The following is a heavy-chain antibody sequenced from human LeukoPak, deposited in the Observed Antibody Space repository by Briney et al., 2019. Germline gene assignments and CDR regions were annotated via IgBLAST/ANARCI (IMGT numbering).Heavy chain of an antibody. D-gene: IGHD5-12*01. Sequence: SETLSLTCTVSGGSISSSNYYWGWIRQPPGKGLEWIGSIYYSGSTYYNPSLKSRVTISVDTSKNQFSLKLSSVTAADTAVYYCARDPGGYSGYALDYWGQGTLVTVSS. CDR1: GGSISSSNYY. J-gene: IGHJ4*02. V-gene: IGHV4-39*07. CDR2: IYYSGST. CDR3: ARDPGGYSGYALDY.